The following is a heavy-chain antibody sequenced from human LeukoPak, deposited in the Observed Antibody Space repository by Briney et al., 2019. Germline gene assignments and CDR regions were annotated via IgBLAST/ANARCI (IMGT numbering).Heavy chain of an antibody. V-gene: IGHV3-33*01. CDR1: GFTFSSYG. D-gene: IGHD1-26*01. J-gene: IGHJ4*02. CDR3: ARELSVGAIDY. CDR2: IWYDGSNK. Sequence: GRSLRLSCAASGFTFSSYGMHWVRQAPGKGLEWVAVIWYDGSNKYYADSVKGRFTISRDNSKNTLYLQRNSLRAEDTAVYYCARELSVGAIDYWGQGTLVTVSS.